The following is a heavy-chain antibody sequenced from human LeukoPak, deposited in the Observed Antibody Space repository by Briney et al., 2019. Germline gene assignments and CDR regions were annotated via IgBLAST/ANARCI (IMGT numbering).Heavy chain of an antibody. CDR3: ARVSRGSSMGNY. V-gene: IGHV1-2*02. CDR1: GYTFTGYY. CDR2: INPNSGGT. Sequence: ASVKVSCKASGYTFTGYYMHWVRQAPGQGLEWMGWINPNSGGTNYAQKFQGRVTMTRDTSISTAYMELSRLRPDDTAVYYCARVSRGSSMGNYWGQGTLVTVSS. D-gene: IGHD6-6*01. J-gene: IGHJ4*02.